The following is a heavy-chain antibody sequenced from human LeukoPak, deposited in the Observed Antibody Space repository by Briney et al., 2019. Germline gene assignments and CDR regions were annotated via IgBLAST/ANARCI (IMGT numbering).Heavy chain of an antibody. CDR1: GFTFSSYW. V-gene: IGHV3-23*01. J-gene: IGHJ1*01. CDR2: ISGSGGST. CDR3: AKTREYFQH. Sequence: GGSLRLSCAASGFTFSSYWMTWVRQAPGKGLEWVSAISGSGGSTYYADSVKGRFTISRDNSKNTLYLQMNSLRVEDTAVYYCAKTREYFQHWGQGTLVTVSS.